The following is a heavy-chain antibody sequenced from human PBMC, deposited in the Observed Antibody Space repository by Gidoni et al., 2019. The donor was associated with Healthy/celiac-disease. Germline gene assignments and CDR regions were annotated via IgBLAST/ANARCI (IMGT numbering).Heavy chain of an antibody. V-gene: IGHV3-7*03. Sequence: EVQLVESGGGLVQPGGSLRLSCAASGFTFSSYWMSWVRQAPGQGLEWVATIKHAGSDKYYVDSVKGRFTISRDNAKNSLYLQMNSLRAEDTAVYYCARVGPDYVWGSYRYSHAYWGQGTLVTVSS. CDR2: IKHAGSDK. J-gene: IGHJ4*02. CDR1: GFTFSSYW. CDR3: ARVGPDYVWGSYRYSHAY. D-gene: IGHD3-16*02.